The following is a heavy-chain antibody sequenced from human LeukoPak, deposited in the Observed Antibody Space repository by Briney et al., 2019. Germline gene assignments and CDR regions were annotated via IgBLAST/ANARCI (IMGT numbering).Heavy chain of an antibody. Sequence: GGSLRLSCAASGFTFSDYYMSWIRQAPGKGLEWVSYISSSGSTIYYADSVKGRFTISRDNAKNSLYLQMNSLRAEDTAVYYCARNPRYSYGSWPDDYWGQGTLVTVSS. V-gene: IGHV3-11*01. CDR2: ISSSGSTI. D-gene: IGHD5-18*01. CDR3: ARNPRYSYGSWPDDY. J-gene: IGHJ4*02. CDR1: GFTFSDYY.